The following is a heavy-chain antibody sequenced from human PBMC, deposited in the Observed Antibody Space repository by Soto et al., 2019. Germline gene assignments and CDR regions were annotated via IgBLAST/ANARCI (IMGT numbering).Heavy chain of an antibody. V-gene: IGHV1-18*01. CDR1: GYTFTSYG. D-gene: IGHD3-10*01. CDR3: ARDWFGEGLYYYYGMDV. CDR2: ISAYNGNT. Sequence: QVQLVQSGAEVKKPGASVKVSCKASGYTFTSYGISWVRQAPGQGLERMGWISAYNGNTNYAQKLQGRVTMTTDTSTSTAYMELRSLRSDDTAVYYCARDWFGEGLYYYYGMDVWGQGTTVTVSS. J-gene: IGHJ6*02.